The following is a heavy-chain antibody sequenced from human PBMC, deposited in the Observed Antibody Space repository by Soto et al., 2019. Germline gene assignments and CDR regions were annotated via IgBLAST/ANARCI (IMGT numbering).Heavy chain of an antibody. D-gene: IGHD3-22*01. CDR3: ARDRHYYDSSGSSYYFDY. V-gene: IGHV1-3*01. CDR2: IDAGNGNT. CDR1: GYTFITYA. Sequence: PSVKVSCKASGYTFITYAVHWVRQAPGQRLEWMGRIDAGNGNTRYSQKFQGRVTITRDISASTVYMELSSLNSEDTAVFYCARDRHYYDSSGSSYYFDYWGQGTLVTVSS. J-gene: IGHJ4*02.